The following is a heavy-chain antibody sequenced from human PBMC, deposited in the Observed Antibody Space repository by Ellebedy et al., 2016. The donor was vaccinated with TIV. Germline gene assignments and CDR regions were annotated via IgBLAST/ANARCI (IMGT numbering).Heavy chain of an antibody. CDR2: IYPGDSDT. J-gene: IGHJ6*02. CDR3: ARRGTIFGVFMDV. Sequence: KVSCXGSGYSFTSYWIGWVRQMPGKGLEWMGIIYPGDSDTRYSPSFQGQVTISADKSISTAYLQWSSLKASDTAMYYCARRGTIFGVFMDVWGQGTTVTVSS. V-gene: IGHV5-51*01. CDR1: GYSFTSYW. D-gene: IGHD3-3*01.